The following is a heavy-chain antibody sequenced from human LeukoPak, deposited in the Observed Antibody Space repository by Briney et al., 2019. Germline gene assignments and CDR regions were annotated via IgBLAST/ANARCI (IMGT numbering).Heavy chain of an antibody. D-gene: IGHD3-22*01. CDR3: ARPQGAWFDAFEF. Sequence: PSETLSLTCTVSVGSINTYYWNWIRQSPTKGLEWIGSIHSTGSTKYNPALKSRVTISLDTSKKQFSLQLTSVTAADTAVYYGARPQGAWFDAFEFWGQGTMVTVSP. J-gene: IGHJ3*01. V-gene: IGHV4-4*08. CDR2: IHSTGST. CDR1: VGSINTYY.